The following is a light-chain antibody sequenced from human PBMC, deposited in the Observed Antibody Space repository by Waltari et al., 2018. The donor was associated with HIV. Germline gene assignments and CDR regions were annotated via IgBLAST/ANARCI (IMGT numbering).Light chain of an antibody. Sequence: QSALPQPPSASGSPGQSVTISCTGTSSDVGAYNYVSWYKQHPGKAPKLMIYEVTKRPSGVPARFSGSKSGNTASLTVSGLQAEDEADYYCSSYAGGRGGVFGTGTTVTVL. CDR3: SSYAGGRGGV. V-gene: IGLV2-8*01. CDR2: EVT. CDR1: SSDVGAYNY. J-gene: IGLJ1*01.